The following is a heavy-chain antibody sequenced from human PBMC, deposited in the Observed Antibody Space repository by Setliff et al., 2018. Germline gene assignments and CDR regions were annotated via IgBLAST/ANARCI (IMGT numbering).Heavy chain of an antibody. CDR1: GGSVTSHY. J-gene: IGHJ6*03. CDR2: IFYSGDT. V-gene: IGHV4-59*02. CDR3: ARGLQWLVLGYYYYYMDV. D-gene: IGHD6-19*01. Sequence: SETLSLTCAVSGGSVTSHYWSWIRQPPGKGLEWIGFIFYSGDTNSNPSLKSRVTMSVDTSKNQFSLKLNSVTAADTAVYYCARGLQWLVLGYYYYYMDVWGKGTTVTVSS.